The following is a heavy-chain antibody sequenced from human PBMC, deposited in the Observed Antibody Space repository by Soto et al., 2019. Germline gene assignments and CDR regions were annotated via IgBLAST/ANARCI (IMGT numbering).Heavy chain of an antibody. Sequence: PGGSLRLSCAASGFNFDDYAMHWVRQAPGKGLEWVSGISWNSGSIGYADSVKGRFTISRDNAKNSLYLQMNSLRAEDTALYYCAKDTRGFDYWGQGTLVTVSS. J-gene: IGHJ4*02. V-gene: IGHV3-9*01. CDR1: GFNFDDYA. D-gene: IGHD3-16*01. CDR3: AKDTRGFDY. CDR2: ISWNSGSI.